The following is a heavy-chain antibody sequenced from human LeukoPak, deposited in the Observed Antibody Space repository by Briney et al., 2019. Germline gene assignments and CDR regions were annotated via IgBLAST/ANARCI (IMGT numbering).Heavy chain of an antibody. V-gene: IGHV3-66*01. CDR2: IYSDGRT. D-gene: IGHD3-22*01. J-gene: IGHJ3*01. CDR1: GFTVSSNY. CDR3: ANSGYYFPM. Sequence: GGSLRLSCAASGFTVSSNYMTWVRQAPGKGLEWVSVIYSDGRTNCADSVKGRFTISRDYSKNTLNLQMNSLRAEDTAVYYCANSGYYFPMWGQGTMVTVSS.